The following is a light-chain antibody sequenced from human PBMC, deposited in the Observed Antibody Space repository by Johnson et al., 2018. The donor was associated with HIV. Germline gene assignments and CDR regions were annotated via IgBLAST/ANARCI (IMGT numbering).Light chain of an antibody. CDR3: GTWDSSLSVYV. J-gene: IGLJ1*01. Sequence: QSILTQPPSVSAAPGQRVTISCSGGRSNIGNNYVSWYQQFPGAAPKLLVYEDDKRPSDIPDRLSGSKSGTSATLGITGLQPGDEADYYCGTWDSSLSVYVFGTGTEVTV. CDR2: EDD. CDR1: RSNIGNNY. V-gene: IGLV1-51*02.